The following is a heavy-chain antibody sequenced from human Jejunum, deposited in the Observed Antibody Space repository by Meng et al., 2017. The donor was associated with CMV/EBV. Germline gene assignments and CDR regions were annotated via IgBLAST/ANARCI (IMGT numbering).Heavy chain of an antibody. CDR3: ARTGYCAGGRCDKFDY. D-gene: IGHD2-15*01. V-gene: IGHV7-4-1*02. CDR1: GYTFKNDA. J-gene: IGHJ4*02. CDR2: INTNTGNP. Sequence: GYTFKNDAMNWVREAPGQGLEWMGWINTNTGNPTYDKGFTGRFVFSLDTSVSTTYLQISSLKAEDTAVYYCARTGYCAGGRCDKFDYWGQGTLVTVSS.